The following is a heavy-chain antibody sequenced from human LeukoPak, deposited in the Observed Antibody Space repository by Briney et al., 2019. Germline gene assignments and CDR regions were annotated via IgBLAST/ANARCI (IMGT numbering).Heavy chain of an antibody. CDR2: ISGSSSDI. D-gene: IGHD1-26*01. Sequence: PGGSLRLSCAGSEFTFRSYSMHWVRQAPGKGLEWVSSISGSSSDIYYADSVKGRFTISRDNSKNSLCLQMKSLRAEDTALYYCARRGYHDYSGFDYWGQGTLVTVSS. J-gene: IGHJ4*02. V-gene: IGHV3-21*01. CDR1: EFTFRSYS. CDR3: ARRGYHDYSGFDY.